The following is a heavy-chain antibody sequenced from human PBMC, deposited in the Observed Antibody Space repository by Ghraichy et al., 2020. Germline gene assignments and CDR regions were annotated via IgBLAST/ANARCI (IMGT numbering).Heavy chain of an antibody. V-gene: IGHV3-11*01. CDR3: ASLVYSSGWLYYGMDV. CDR1: GFTFSDYY. D-gene: IGHD6-19*01. Sequence: GGSLRLSCAASGFTFSDYYMSWIRQAPGKGLEWVSYISSSGSTIYYADSVKGRFTISRDNAKNSLYLQMNSLRAEDTAVYYCASLVYSSGWLYYGMDVWGQGTTVTVSS. CDR2: ISSSGSTI. J-gene: IGHJ6*02.